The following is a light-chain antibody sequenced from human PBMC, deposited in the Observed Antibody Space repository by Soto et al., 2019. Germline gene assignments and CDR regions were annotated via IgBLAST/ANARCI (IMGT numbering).Light chain of an antibody. J-gene: IGKJ4*02. V-gene: IGKV1-5*01. CDR1: QSIGYW. CDR3: QQYNSFSKT. Sequence: DIQMTQSPSRLSASVGDRVTIACRASQSIGYWLAWYQQKPGKAPNLLIYAASTLETGVPSRFSGSGFETEFTLSIASRQPDDSASYYCQQYNSFSKTFGRGTKVEIK. CDR2: AAS.